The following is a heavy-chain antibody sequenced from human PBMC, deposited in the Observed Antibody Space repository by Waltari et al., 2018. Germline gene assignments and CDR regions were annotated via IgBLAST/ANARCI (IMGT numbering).Heavy chain of an antibody. CDR2: IYYSGST. CDR1: GGSSSSSSYY. D-gene: IGHD1-26*01. V-gene: IGHV4-39*07. CDR3: ARDSGSYYFYYYMDV. J-gene: IGHJ6*03. Sequence: QLQLQESGPGLVKPSETLSLTCTVSGGSSSSSSYYWGWIRQPPGKGLEWIGSIYYSGSTYSTPPLKSRVTISVDTSKNQFSLKLSSVTAADTAVYYSARDSGSYYFYYYMDVWGKGTTVTISS.